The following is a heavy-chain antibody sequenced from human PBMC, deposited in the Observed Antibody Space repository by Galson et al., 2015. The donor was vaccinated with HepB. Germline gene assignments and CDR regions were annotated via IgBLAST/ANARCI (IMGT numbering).Heavy chain of an antibody. CDR3: VCTYSSSWYWAAFDI. CDR1: GGSISSSSYY. D-gene: IGHD6-13*01. CDR2: IDYSGRT. Sequence: SETLSLTCTVSGGSISSSSYYWGWIRQPPGKGLEWIASIDYSGRTQYNPSHKSRVTLSVDTSKNQFSLKLSSVTTADTAVYYCVCTYSSSWYWAAFDIWGQGTVVTVSS. J-gene: IGHJ3*02. V-gene: IGHV4-39*01.